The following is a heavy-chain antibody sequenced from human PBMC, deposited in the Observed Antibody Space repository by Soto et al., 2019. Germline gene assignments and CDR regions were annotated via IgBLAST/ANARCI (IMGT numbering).Heavy chain of an antibody. CDR2: IGTAGDT. V-gene: IGHV3-13*01. CDR1: GFTFSSYD. J-gene: IGHJ6*03. CDR3: ARQVVQGLYYYYMDV. D-gene: IGHD2-15*01. Sequence: HPGGSLRLSFAASGFTFSSYDMHWVRQATGKGLEWVSAIGTAGDTYYPGSVKGRFTISRENAKNSLYLQMNSLRAGDTAVYYCARQVVQGLYYYYMDVWGKGTTVTVSS.